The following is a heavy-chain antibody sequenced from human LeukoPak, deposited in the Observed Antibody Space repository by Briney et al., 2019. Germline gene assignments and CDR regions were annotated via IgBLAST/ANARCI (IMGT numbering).Heavy chain of an antibody. Sequence: GASVTLSCTSSGYTFTSYGISWVRQAPGQGHGWMGWIRAYNGNTNYEQKLQGRVTMTTDTSTSTAYMELRSLRSDDTGVYYCARAGGTTGTTSLDYWGQGTLVTVSS. D-gene: IGHD1-1*01. J-gene: IGHJ4*02. CDR3: ARAGGTTGTTSLDY. CDR2: IRAYNGNT. CDR1: GYTFTSYG. V-gene: IGHV1-18*01.